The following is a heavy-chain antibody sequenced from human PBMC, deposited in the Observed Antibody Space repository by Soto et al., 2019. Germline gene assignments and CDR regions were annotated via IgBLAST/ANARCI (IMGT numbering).Heavy chain of an antibody. J-gene: IGHJ3*01. CDR1: GFTFSSYW. V-gene: IGHV3-7*01. CDR2: IKQDESEK. Sequence: GGSLRLSCAASGFTFSSYWMSWVRQAPGKGLEWVANIKQDESEKYYVDSVKGRFTISRDNAKNSLYLQMNSLRAEDTAVYYCARLYSGYDRAFDVWGQGTMVTVSS. CDR3: ARLYSGYDRAFDV. D-gene: IGHD5-12*01.